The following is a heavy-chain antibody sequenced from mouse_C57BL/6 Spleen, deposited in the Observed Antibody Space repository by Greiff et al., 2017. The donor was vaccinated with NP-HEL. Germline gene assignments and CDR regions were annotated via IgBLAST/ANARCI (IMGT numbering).Heavy chain of an antibody. D-gene: IGHD1-1*01. J-gene: IGHJ2*01. CDR2: IYPGDGDT. Sequence: QVQLKESGAELVKPGASVKISCKASGYAFSSYWMNWVKQRPGKGLEWIGQIYPGDGDTNYNGKFKGKATLTADKSSSTAYMQLSSLTSEDSAVYFCARRDYYGSSHFDYWGQGTTLTVSS. CDR3: ARRDYYGSSHFDY. V-gene: IGHV1-80*01. CDR1: GYAFSSYW.